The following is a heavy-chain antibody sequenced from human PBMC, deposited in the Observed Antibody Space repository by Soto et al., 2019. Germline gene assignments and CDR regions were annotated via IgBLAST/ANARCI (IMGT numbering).Heavy chain of an antibody. CDR1: GFTLSSNG. J-gene: IGHJ4*02. D-gene: IGHD2-8*02. Sequence: QVQLVESGGGVVQPGRSLRLTCAASGFTLSSNGMHWVRQAPGKGLEWVAVTSYDGSTKYYADSVKGRFTISRDNSKNTLYLEMNSLRADDTAVYYCTGEVASGYWGQGTLVTVSS. CDR3: TGEVASGY. CDR2: TSYDGSTK. V-gene: IGHV3-30*03.